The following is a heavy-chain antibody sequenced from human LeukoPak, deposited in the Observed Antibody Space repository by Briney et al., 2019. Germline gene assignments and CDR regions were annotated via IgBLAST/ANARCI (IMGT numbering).Heavy chain of an antibody. CDR2: IYYSGST. Sequence: SETLCLTCTASGVSFSSYYMSWIRQPPGKGLQWIGFIYYSGSTNYNPSPKRRLIITVDAPKNQLSLMLSSVTAADKAVYYCAKGPYFDLWGRGALVTVSS. CDR1: GVSFSSYY. J-gene: IGHJ2*01. V-gene: IGHV4-59*01. CDR3: AKGPYFDL.